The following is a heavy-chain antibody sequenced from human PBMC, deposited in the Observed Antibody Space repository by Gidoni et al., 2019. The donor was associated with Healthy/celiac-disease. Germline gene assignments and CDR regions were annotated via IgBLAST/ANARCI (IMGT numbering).Heavy chain of an antibody. CDR2: IYSGGST. Sequence: EVQLVETGGGLIQPGGSLRLSCAASGVTVSSNYMSWVRQAPGKGLEWVSVIYSGGSTYYADSVKGRFTISRDNSKNTLYLQMNSLRAEDTAVYYCAREGSGSYSLDYWGQGTLVTVSS. CDR1: GVTVSSNY. D-gene: IGHD1-26*01. J-gene: IGHJ4*02. CDR3: AREGSGSYSLDY. V-gene: IGHV3-53*02.